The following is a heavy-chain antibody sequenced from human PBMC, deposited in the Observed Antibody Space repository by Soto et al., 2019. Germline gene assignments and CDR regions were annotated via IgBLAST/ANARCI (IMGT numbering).Heavy chain of an antibody. V-gene: IGHV4-61*08. Sequence: SATICLTCPFSGCYVSSTGHYWRWLRPPPGKGLEWIGNIYYIGTTDYNPSLANRVTILLDTSENQFSLKLSSVTAADTAYYYCARSFYDLSTATGGHWFDPWGHRTLVT. D-gene: IGHD3-9*01. J-gene: IGHJ5*02. CDR2: IYYIGTT. CDR1: GCYVSSTGHY. CDR3: ARSFYDLSTATGGHWFDP.